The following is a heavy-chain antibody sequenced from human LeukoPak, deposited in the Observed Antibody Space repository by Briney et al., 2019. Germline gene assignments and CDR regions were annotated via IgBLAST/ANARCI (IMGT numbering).Heavy chain of an antibody. CDR3: AHSPLGVDFDY. Sequence: GGSLRLSCAASGFTFRNFAMSWVRQAPGKGLEWVSHITNNADATYYADSVKGRFTISRDNSKNTLYLQMNSLRAEDTAVYYCAHSPLGVDFDYWGQGTLVTVSS. CDR1: GFTFRNFA. CDR2: ITNNADAT. J-gene: IGHJ4*02. V-gene: IGHV3-23*01. D-gene: IGHD3-16*01.